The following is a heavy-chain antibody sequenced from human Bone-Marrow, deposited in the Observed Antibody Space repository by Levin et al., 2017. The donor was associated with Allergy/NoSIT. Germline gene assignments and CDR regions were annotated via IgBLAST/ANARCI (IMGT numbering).Heavy chain of an antibody. CDR3: AGTFYYDTSGPPGGYFAL. D-gene: IGHD3-22*01. CDR1: GVTFSGYA. V-gene: IGHV3-23*01. Sequence: GGSLRLSCAASGVTFSGYAMSWVRQGPGKGLEWVSGISGSGDRTLYADSVKGRFTISRDNSRNTVSLQMNSLRAEDTAVYYCAGTFYYDTSGPPGGYFALWGRGTLVTVSS. J-gene: IGHJ2*01. CDR2: ISGSGDRT.